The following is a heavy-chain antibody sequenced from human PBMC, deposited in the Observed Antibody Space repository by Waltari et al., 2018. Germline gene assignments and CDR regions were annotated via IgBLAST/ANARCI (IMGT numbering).Heavy chain of an antibody. CDR2: ISSRSIYR. Sequence: EVQLVESGGGLVKPGGSLRLSCAASGFTFSSYSMNWVRQAPGKGLEGVSSISSRSIYRHYADGVKGRITISRDNAKNSLYLQMNSLRAEDTAVYDCASGTSDWGQGTLVTVSS. V-gene: IGHV3-21*01. CDR1: GFTFSSYS. D-gene: IGHD1-7*01. J-gene: IGHJ4*02. CDR3: ASGTSD.